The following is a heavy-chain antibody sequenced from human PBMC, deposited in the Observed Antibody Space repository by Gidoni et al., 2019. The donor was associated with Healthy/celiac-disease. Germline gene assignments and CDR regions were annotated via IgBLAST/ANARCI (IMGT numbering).Heavy chain of an antibody. Sequence: EVQLVESGGGLVQPGGSLRLSCAASGFTFSSYDMLWVRQATGKGLEWVSAIGTAGDTYYPGSVKGRFTISRENAKNSLYLQMNSLRAEDTAVYYCARDLGYCSSTRGCWGQGTLVTVSS. D-gene: IGHD2-2*01. CDR2: IGTAGDT. V-gene: IGHV3-13*01. CDR1: GFTFSSYD. J-gene: IGHJ4*02. CDR3: ARDLGYCSSTRGC.